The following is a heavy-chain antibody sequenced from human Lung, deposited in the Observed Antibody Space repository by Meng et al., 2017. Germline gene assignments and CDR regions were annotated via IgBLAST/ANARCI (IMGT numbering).Heavy chain of an antibody. CDR2: INPKSGDT. CDR3: ARDEDISAAGKLFGDY. Sequence: QGEVVESGAGVTKPGASVKVSCKPSGYNFPDYYIHWVRRAPGQGLEWMGRINPKSGDTHYAQKFQARVTMTGDTSISTAYMELSGLRSDDTAMYYCARDEDISAAGKLFGDYWGQGTLVTVSS. J-gene: IGHJ4*02. D-gene: IGHD6-25*01. CDR1: GYNFPDYY. V-gene: IGHV1-2*06.